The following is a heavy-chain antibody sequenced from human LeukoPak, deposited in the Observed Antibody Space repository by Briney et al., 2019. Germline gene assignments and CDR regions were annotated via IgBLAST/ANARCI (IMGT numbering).Heavy chain of an antibody. D-gene: IGHD6-19*01. Sequence: GSLRLSCAASGFTFKTYSMNWVRQAPGKGLEWVSYITGTSSTIYYADSVKGRFTVSRDNARNSLYLQMNSLRDEDTAVYYCARVLTDSRGWYHFDYWGQGTLVTVSS. CDR2: ITGTSSTI. J-gene: IGHJ4*02. V-gene: IGHV3-48*02. CDR3: ARVLTDSRGWYHFDY. CDR1: GFTFKTYS.